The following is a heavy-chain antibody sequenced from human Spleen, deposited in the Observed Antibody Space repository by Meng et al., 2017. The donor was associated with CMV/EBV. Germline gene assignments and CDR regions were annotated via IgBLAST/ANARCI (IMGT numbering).Heavy chain of an antibody. D-gene: IGHD2-2*01. CDR2: ISGSGGST. J-gene: IGHJ4*02. Sequence: GESLKISCAASGFTFSSYAMSWVRQAPGKGLEWVSAISGSGGSTYYADSVKGRFTISRDNSKNTLYLQMNSLRAEDTAVYYCARGGVVPAVWGQGTLVTVSS. CDR1: GFTFSSYA. CDR3: ARGGVVPAV. V-gene: IGHV3-23*01.